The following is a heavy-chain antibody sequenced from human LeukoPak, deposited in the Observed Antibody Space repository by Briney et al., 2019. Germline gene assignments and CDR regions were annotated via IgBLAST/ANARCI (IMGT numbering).Heavy chain of an antibody. CDR3: ARGLQENLAWLKAFSAFDI. CDR1: GGTFSSYA. Sequence: GSSVKVSCKASGGTFSSYAISWVRQAPGQGLEWMGGIIPIFGTANYAQKFQGRVTMTTDTSTNTAYMELRSLRSDDTAVYYCARGLQENLAWLKAFSAFDIWGQGTMVTVSS. CDR2: IIPIFGTA. D-gene: IGHD5-24*01. V-gene: IGHV1-69*05. J-gene: IGHJ3*02.